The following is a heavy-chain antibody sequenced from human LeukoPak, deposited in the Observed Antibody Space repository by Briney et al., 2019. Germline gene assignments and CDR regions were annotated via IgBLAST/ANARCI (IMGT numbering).Heavy chain of an antibody. CDR3: ARDGEYCSSTSCYFDP. J-gene: IGHJ5*02. CDR2: IYYSGST. D-gene: IGHD2-2*01. V-gene: IGHV4-31*03. Sequence: PSQTPSLTCTVSGGSISSGGYYWSWIRQHPGKGPEWIGYIYYSGSTYYNPSLKSRLTISVDTSKNQFSLKLSSVTAADTALYYCARDGEYCSSTSCYFDPWGQGILVTVSS. CDR1: GGSISSGGYY.